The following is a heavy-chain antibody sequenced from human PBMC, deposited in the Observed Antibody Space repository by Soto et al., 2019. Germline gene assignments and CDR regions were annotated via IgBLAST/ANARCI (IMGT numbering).Heavy chain of an antibody. CDR3: ARRGTSLWGHFDY. J-gene: IGHJ4*02. Sequence: GGSLRLSCAASGFTFSSYAMSWVRQAPGKGLEWVSAISGSGGSTYYADSVKGRFAISRDNSENMLFLQMSSLRAEDTAFYYCARRGTSLWGHFDYWGQGTQVTVSS. D-gene: IGHD3-16*01. CDR2: ISGSGGST. CDR1: GFTFSSYA. V-gene: IGHV3-23*01.